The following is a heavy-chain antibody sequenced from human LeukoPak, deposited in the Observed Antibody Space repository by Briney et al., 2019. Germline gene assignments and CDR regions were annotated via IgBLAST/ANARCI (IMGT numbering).Heavy chain of an antibody. D-gene: IGHD5-12*01. CDR1: GFTVSSNY. CDR2: IYSGGST. V-gene: IGHV3-53*01. J-gene: IGHJ4*02. CDR3: ARDTPYSGYAN. Sequence: GGSLRLSCAASGFTVSSNYMSWVRQAPGKGLEWVSVIYSGGSTYYADSVKGRFTISRDNSKNTLYLQMNSLRAEDTAVYYCARDTPYSGYANWGQGTLVTVSS.